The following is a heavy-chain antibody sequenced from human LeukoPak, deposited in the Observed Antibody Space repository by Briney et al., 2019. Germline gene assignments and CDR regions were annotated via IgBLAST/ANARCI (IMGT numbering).Heavy chain of an antibody. Sequence: GGSLRLSCAASGFTFSSYAMSWVRQAPGKGLEWVAVISYDGSNKYYADSVKGRFTISRDNSKNTLYLQMNSLRAEDTAVYYCARDRLTSGSYSANFWGQGTLVTVSS. D-gene: IGHD1-26*01. CDR2: ISYDGSNK. V-gene: IGHV3-30-3*01. CDR3: ARDRLTSGSYSANF. CDR1: GFTFSSYA. J-gene: IGHJ4*02.